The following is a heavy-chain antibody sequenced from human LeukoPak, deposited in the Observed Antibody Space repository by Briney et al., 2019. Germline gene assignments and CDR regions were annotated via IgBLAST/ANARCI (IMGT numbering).Heavy chain of an antibody. V-gene: IGHV1-69*01. CDR2: ILPIFGTA. Sequence: GSSVKVSCKTSGGTFGNYVIGWVRQAPGQGLDWMGGILPIFGTADYAQKFQGRVTITADESTNTAYMELKSLTSEDTAVYYCARDRGGLDPWGQGTLVTVSP. CDR1: GGTFGNYV. J-gene: IGHJ5*02. CDR3: ARDRGGLDP. D-gene: IGHD4-23*01.